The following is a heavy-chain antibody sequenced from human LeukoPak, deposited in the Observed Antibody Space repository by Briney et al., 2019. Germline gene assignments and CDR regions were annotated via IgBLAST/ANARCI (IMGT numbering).Heavy chain of an antibody. CDR1: GYTFTDYY. V-gene: IGHV1-2*02. CDR3: ARGGGYSRGLYDY. CDR2: INPNSGGT. Sequence: ASVKVSCKASGYTFTDYYMHWVRQAPGQGPEWMGWINPNSGGTSYAQNFQGRVTMTRDTSISTAYMDLSRLRSDDTAVYYCARGGGYSRGLYDYWGQGTLVTVSS. D-gene: IGHD6-19*01. J-gene: IGHJ4*02.